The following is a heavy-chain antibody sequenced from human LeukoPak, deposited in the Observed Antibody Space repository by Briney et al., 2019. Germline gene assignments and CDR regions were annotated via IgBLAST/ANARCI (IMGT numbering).Heavy chain of an antibody. J-gene: IGHJ4*02. Sequence: PGGSLRLSCAASGFTFNSHAMYWVRQAPGKGLEWVSGIVGSGGSLYYAESVRGRFTISRDNSKNTVYLQMNSLRDEDTAVYFCAKRGVVIRVILVGFHKEAYYFESWGQGALVTVSS. D-gene: IGHD3/OR15-3a*01. CDR1: GFTFNSHA. CDR3: AKRGVVIRVILVGFHKEAYYFES. V-gene: IGHV3-23*01. CDR2: IVGSGGSL.